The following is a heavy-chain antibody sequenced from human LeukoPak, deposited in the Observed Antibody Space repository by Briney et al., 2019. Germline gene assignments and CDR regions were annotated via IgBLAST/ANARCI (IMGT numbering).Heavy chain of an antibody. CDR3: ASSSGDYVWGVTPGARDV. D-gene: IGHD3-16*01. CDR1: GGSISSGSYY. J-gene: IGHJ6*04. CDR2: IYTSGST. Sequence: PSQTLSLTCTVSGGSISSGSYYWSWIRQPAGKGLEWIGRIYTSGSTNYNPSLKSRVTISVDTSKNQFSLKLSSVTAADTAVYYCASSSGDYVWGVTPGARDVWGKGTTVTVSS. V-gene: IGHV4-61*02.